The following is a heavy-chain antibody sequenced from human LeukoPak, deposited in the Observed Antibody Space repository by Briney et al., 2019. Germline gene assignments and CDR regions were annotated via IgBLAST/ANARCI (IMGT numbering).Heavy chain of an antibody. Sequence: SGGSLRLSCAASGFTVSSNYMSWVRQAPGKGLEWVSVIYSGGSTYYADSVKGRFTISRDNSKNTLYLQMNSLRAEDTAVYYCARKIIAAAVGGFDPWGQGTLVTVSS. CDR2: IYSGGST. CDR1: GFTVSSNY. J-gene: IGHJ5*02. V-gene: IGHV3-53*01. CDR3: ARKIIAAAVGGFDP. D-gene: IGHD6-13*01.